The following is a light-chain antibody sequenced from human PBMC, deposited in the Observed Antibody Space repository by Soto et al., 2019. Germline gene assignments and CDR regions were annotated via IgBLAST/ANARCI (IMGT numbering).Light chain of an antibody. CDR1: QSVTKNN. CDR3: QQYGSSAPIT. Sequence: IVLTQSPGTLSLSPRERATLSCRASQSVTKNNLNWYQQKPGEAARLLIYGTSIRATGMPDRFSGSGSETDFTLTTSRLEPEDFALYYCQQYGSSAPITFGQGTRLEIK. CDR2: GTS. V-gene: IGKV3-20*01. J-gene: IGKJ5*01.